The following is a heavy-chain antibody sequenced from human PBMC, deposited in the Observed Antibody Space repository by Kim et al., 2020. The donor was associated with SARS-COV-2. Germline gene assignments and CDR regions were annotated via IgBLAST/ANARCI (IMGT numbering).Heavy chain of an antibody. J-gene: IGHJ4*02. CDR3: ARAPGGTAAFDY. Sequence: NYAQKFQGRVTITADNTTSTAYMELSSLRSEDTAVYYCARAPGGTAAFDYWGQGTLVTVSS. D-gene: IGHD2-21*02. V-gene: IGHV1-69*04.